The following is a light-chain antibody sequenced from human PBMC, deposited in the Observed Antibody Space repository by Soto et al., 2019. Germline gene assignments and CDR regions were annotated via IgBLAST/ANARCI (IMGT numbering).Light chain of an antibody. CDR1: QSVSSSY. Sequence: ETVLTQSPGTLSLSPGERATLSCRASQSVSSSYLAWYQQKPGQAPRLLIYGASSRATGIPDRFSGSGSGTDFTLTISRLEPDDFAGYYCHQYGSSPAFGGGTKVEIK. V-gene: IGKV3-20*01. J-gene: IGKJ4*01. CDR3: HQYGSSPA. CDR2: GAS.